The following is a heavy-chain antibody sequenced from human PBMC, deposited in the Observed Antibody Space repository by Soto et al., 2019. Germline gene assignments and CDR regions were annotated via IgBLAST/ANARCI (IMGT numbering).Heavy chain of an antibody. Sequence: QITLKESGPTLVKPTQTLTLTCTFSGFSLSTSGVGVGWIRQPPGKALEWLALIYWDDDKRNSPSLKRRLTITKDSAKNPVVLTMTNMDPVYTATYYCAFSTGVPAAMYRYFDLWGRGTLVTVSS. J-gene: IGHJ2*01. V-gene: IGHV2-5*02. D-gene: IGHD2-2*01. CDR2: IYWDDDK. CDR3: AFSTGVPAAMYRYFDL. CDR1: GFSLSTSGVG.